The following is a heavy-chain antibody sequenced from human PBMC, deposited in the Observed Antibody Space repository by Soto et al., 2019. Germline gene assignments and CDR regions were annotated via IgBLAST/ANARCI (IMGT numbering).Heavy chain of an antibody. CDR2: IIPIFGTA. CDR3: ARGKIVVVPALGSYYYYGMDV. Sequence: QVQLVQSGAEVKKPGSSVKVSCKASGGTFSSYAISWVRQAPRQGLEWMGGIIPIFGTANYAQKFQGRVTITADKSTSTAYMELSSLRSEDTAVYYCARGKIVVVPALGSYYYYGMDVWGQGTTVTVSS. D-gene: IGHD2-2*01. V-gene: IGHV1-69*06. J-gene: IGHJ6*02. CDR1: GGTFSSYA.